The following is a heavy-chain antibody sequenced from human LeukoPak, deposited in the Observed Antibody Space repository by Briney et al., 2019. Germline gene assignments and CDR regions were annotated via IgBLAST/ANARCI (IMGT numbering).Heavy chain of an antibody. J-gene: IGHJ3*02. CDR2: ISAYNGNT. Sequence: AASVKVSCKASGYTFTSYGISWVRQAPGQGLEWMGWISAYNGNTNYAQKLQGRVTMTTDTSTSTAYMELRSLRSDDTAVYYRARVVAAAGTEAFDIWGQGTMVTVSS. CDR3: ARVVAAAGTEAFDI. V-gene: IGHV1-18*04. CDR1: GYTFTSYG. D-gene: IGHD6-13*01.